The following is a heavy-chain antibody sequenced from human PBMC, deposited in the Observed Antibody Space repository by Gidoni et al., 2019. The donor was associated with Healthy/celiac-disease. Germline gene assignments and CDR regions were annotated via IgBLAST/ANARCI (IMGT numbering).Heavy chain of an antibody. Sequence: EVQLLESGGGLVQPGWSLRLSCAASGFPFSSYALSWVRQSPGKGLEWVSAISGSGGSTYYADSVKGRFTISRDNSKNTLYLQMNSLRAEDTAVYYCAKFRNYYDSSGYYSPFDDWGQGTLVTVSS. D-gene: IGHD3-22*01. CDR1: GFPFSSYA. CDR3: AKFRNYYDSSGYYSPFDD. CDR2: ISGSGGST. J-gene: IGHJ4*02. V-gene: IGHV3-23*01.